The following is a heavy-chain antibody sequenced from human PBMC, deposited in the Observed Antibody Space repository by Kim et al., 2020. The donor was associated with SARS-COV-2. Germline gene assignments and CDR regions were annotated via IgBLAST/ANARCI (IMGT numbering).Heavy chain of an antibody. Sequence: SVKVSCKASGGTFSSYAISWVRQAPGQGLEWMGGIIPIFGTANYAQKFQGRVTITADESTSTAYMELSSLRSEDTAVYYCARPLVTTDYYYYGMDVWGQGTTVTVSS. D-gene: IGHD4-4*01. J-gene: IGHJ6*02. CDR1: GGTFSSYA. V-gene: IGHV1-69*13. CDR3: ARPLVTTDYYYYGMDV. CDR2: IIPIFGTA.